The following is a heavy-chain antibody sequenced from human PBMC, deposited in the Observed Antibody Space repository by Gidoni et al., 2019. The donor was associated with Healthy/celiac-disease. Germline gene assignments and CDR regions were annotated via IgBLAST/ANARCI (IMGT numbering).Heavy chain of an antibody. CDR2: TYSGGST. V-gene: IGHV3-66*01. J-gene: IGHJ4*02. D-gene: IGHD4-17*01. CDR3: ARSTVTPYYFDY. Sequence: EVQLVESGGGLVQPGGSLRLSCAASGFTVSSNYMSWVRQAPGKGLEWVSVTYSGGSTYYADSVKGRFTISRDNSKNTLYLQMNSLRPEDTAVYYCARSTVTPYYFDYWGQGTLVTVSS. CDR1: GFTVSSNY.